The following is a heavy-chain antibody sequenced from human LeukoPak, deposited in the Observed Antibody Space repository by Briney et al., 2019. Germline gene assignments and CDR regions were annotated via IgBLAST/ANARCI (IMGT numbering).Heavy chain of an antibody. D-gene: IGHD3-10*01. CDR1: GGSFSGYY. Sequence: PSETLSLTCAVYGGSFSGYYWSWIRQPPGKGLEWIGEINHSGSTNYNPSPKSRVTISVATSKNQFSLKLSSVTAADTAVYYCARGTGNYWGQGTLVTVSS. J-gene: IGHJ4*02. CDR3: ARGTGNY. CDR2: INHSGST. V-gene: IGHV4-34*01.